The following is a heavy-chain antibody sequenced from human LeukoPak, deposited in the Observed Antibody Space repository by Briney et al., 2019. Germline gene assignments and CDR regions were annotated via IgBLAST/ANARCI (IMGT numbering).Heavy chain of an antibody. CDR1: GGSISSYY. J-gene: IGHJ3*02. CDR2: IYYSGST. CDR3: ARGAVPAASHAFDI. V-gene: IGHV4-59*01. Sequence: SETLSLTCTVSGGSISSYYWSWIRQPPGKGLEWIGYIYYSGSTNYNPSLKSRVTISVDTSKNQFSLELSSVTAADTAVYYCARGAVPAASHAFDIWGQGTMVTVSS. D-gene: IGHD2-2*01.